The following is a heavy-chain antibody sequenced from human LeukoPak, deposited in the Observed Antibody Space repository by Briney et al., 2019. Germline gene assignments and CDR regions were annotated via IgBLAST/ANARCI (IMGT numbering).Heavy chain of an antibody. CDR3: AGDTTMITYWFDP. V-gene: IGHV1-2*02. D-gene: IGHD5-18*01. CDR2: INPNSGGT. Sequence: GASVKVSCKASGYTFTGYYMHWVRQAPGQGLEWMGWINPNSGGTNYAQKFQGRVTMTRDTSVSTAYMELNRLRSDDTGVYYCAGDTTMITYWFDPWGQGTLVTVSS. CDR1: GYTFTGYY. J-gene: IGHJ5*02.